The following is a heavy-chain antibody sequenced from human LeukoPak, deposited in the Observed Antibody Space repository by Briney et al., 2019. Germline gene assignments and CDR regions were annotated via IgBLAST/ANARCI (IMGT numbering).Heavy chain of an antibody. CDR1: GFTFSSYE. CDR3: ARGEYYYDCSFDY. CDR2: ISSSGSTI. D-gene: IGHD3-22*01. Sequence: GGSLRLSCAASGFTFSSYEMNWVRQAPGKGLEWVLCISSSGSTIYYADSVKGRFTISRDNAKNSLYLQMNSLRAEDTAVYYCARGEYYYDCSFDYWGQGTLVTVSS. V-gene: IGHV3-48*03. J-gene: IGHJ4*02.